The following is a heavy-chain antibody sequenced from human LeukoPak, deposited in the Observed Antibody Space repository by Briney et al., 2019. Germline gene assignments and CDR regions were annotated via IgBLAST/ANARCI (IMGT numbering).Heavy chain of an antibody. J-gene: IGHJ4*02. D-gene: IGHD6-13*01. CDR2: IYYSGST. CDR1: GGSISSYY. V-gene: IGHV4-59*01. CDR3: ARGVAAAQG. Sequence: TSETLSLTCTVSGGSISSYYWSWIRQPPGKGLEWIGYIYYSGSTNYNPSLKSRVTISVDTSKNQFSLKLSSVTAADTAVYYCARGVAAAQGWGQGTLVTVSS.